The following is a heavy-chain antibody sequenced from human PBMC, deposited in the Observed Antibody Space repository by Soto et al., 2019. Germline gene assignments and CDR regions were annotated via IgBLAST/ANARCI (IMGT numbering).Heavy chain of an antibody. CDR2: INHNGST. CDR3: ARVARRYFDWLSVKNYFDY. D-gene: IGHD3-9*01. J-gene: IGHJ4*02. V-gene: IGHV4-34*01. CDR1: GGSFSGYY. Sequence: QVQLQQWGAGLLKPSETLSLTCAVYGGSFSGYYWSWIRQPPGKGLEWIGEINHNGSTNYNPSLKSRVTISVDTSKNQFSLKLSSVTAADTAVYYCARVARRYFDWLSVKNYFDYWGQGTLVTVSS.